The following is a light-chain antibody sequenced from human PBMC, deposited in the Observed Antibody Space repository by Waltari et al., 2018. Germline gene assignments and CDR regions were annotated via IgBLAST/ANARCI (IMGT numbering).Light chain of an antibody. J-gene: IGKJ2*01. CDR3: QQRSNWPPHT. CDR1: QSVSSY. CDR2: DAS. Sequence: EIVWTHSPATLSLSPGERATLSCRSSQSVSSYLTCYQQKPGQAPRLLIYDASNRATGIPSRFSGSASGTDVTLTISSLVPEDFAVYYCQQRSNWPPHTFGQGTKLEIK. V-gene: IGKV3-11*01.